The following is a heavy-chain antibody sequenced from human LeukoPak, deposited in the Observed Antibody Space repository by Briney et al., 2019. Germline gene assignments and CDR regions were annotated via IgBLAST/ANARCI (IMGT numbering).Heavy chain of an antibody. D-gene: IGHD3-22*01. CDR2: IYHSGST. V-gene: IGHV4-38-2*02. CDR3: ARDGETYYYDSSGSPI. Sequence: SETLSLTCAVSGYSISSGYYWGWIRQPPGKGLEWIGSIYHSGSTYYNPSLKSRVTISVDTSKNQFSLKLSSVTAADTAVYYCARDGETYYYDSSGSPIWGQGTMVTVSS. J-gene: IGHJ3*02. CDR1: GYSISSGYY.